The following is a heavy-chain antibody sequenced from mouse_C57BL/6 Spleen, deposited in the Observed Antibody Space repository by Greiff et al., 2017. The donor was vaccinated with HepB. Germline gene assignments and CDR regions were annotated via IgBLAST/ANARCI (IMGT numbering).Heavy chain of an antibody. CDR2: ISSGGDYI. CDR3: TSLGRGYFDY. J-gene: IGHJ2*01. V-gene: IGHV5-9-1*02. CDR1: GFTFSSYA. D-gene: IGHD4-1*01. Sequence: EVKLVESGEGLVKPGGSLKLSCAASGFTFSSYAMSWVRQTPEKRLEWVAYISSGGDYIYYADTVKGRFTISRDKARNTLYLQMSSLKSEDTAMYYCTSLGRGYFDYWGQGTTLTVSS.